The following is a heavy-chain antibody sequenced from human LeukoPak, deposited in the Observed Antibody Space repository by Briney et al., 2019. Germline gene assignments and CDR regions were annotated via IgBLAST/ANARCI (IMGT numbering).Heavy chain of an antibody. D-gene: IGHD3-22*01. CDR1: GLTFSSYA. CDR3: AKDPPLYYYDSSGYYDEGY. CDR2: ISGSGGST. V-gene: IGHV3-23*01. J-gene: IGHJ4*02. Sequence: LAGGSLRLSCAASGLTFSSYAMSWVRQAPGKGLEWVSAISGSGGSTYYADSVKGRFTISRDNSKNTLYLQMNSLRAEDTAVYYCAKDPPLYYYDSSGYYDEGYWGQGTLVTVSS.